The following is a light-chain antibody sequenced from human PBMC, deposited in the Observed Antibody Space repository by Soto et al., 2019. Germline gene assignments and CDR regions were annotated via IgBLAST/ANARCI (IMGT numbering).Light chain of an antibody. Sequence: QSALTQPASVSGSPGQSITISCTGTSSDVGGYNYVSWYQQHPGKAPKLMIYEVSNRPSGDSNRFSGSKSGNTASLTISGLQAEDEADNYSSSYTSSSIDYVFGTGTKLTVL. J-gene: IGLJ1*01. V-gene: IGLV2-14*01. CDR3: SSYTSSSIDYV. CDR2: EVS. CDR1: SSDVGGYNY.